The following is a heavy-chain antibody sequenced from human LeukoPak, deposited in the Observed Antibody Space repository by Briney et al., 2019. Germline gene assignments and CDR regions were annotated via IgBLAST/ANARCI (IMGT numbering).Heavy chain of an antibody. CDR2: ISYDGSNK. J-gene: IGHJ4*02. D-gene: IGHD2-2*01. Sequence: GGSLRLSCAASGFTFSSYGIHWVRQAPGKGLEWVAVISYDGSNKYYADSVKGRFTISRDNSKNTLYLQMNSLRAEDTAVYYCAKDLKGIYCGIASCSYFDYWGQGTLVTVSS. CDR1: GFTFSSYG. V-gene: IGHV3-30*18. CDR3: AKDLKGIYCGIASCSYFDY.